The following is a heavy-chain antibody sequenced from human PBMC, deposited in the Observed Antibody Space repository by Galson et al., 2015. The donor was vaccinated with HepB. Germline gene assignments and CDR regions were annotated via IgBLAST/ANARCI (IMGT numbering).Heavy chain of an antibody. D-gene: IGHD2-21*02. CDR2: IWYDGSNK. Sequence: SLRLSCAASGFIFSSCAMHRVRQAPGKGLEWVAVIWYDGSNKHYADSVRGRFTISRDNSRNTLYLQMNNLRAEDTAVYYCVREKGEGGGDCLDYWGQGTLVTVSS. J-gene: IGHJ4*02. CDR1: GFIFSSCA. CDR3: VREKGEGGGDCLDY. V-gene: IGHV3-33*01.